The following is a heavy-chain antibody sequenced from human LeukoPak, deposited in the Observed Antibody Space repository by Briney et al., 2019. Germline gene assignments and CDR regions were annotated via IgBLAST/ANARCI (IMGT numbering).Heavy chain of an antibody. CDR2: ISAYNGNT. J-gene: IGHJ4*02. CDR3: ASDTCSDGTCYSCY. Sequence: ASVKVSCKASGYTFTSYGISWVRQAPGQGLEWMGWISAYNGNTNSAQKFQGTVTMTRDPSISTAYMELTRLRSDDTAAYYCASDTCSDGTCYSCYWGQGTLVTVS. V-gene: IGHV1-18*01. CDR1: GYTFTSYG. D-gene: IGHD2-15*01.